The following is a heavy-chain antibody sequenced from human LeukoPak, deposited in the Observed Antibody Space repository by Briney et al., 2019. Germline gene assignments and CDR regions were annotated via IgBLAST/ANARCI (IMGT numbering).Heavy chain of an antibody. Sequence: PSETLSLTCTVSGGRLSSFYWSWIRQPPGKALVCIGYIYYSGSTNYNPSLKSRVTISVDTSKNQFSLKLSSVTAADTAVYYCARHSGSRDGFDIWGQGTMVTVSS. CDR2: IYYSGST. CDR3: ARHSGSRDGFDI. J-gene: IGHJ3*02. D-gene: IGHD1-26*01. CDR1: GGRLSSFY. V-gene: IGHV4-59*08.